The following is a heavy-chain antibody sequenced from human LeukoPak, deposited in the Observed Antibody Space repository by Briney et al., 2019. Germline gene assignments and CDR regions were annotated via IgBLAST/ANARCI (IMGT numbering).Heavy chain of an antibody. CDR2: IYSGGST. CDR1: GFTVSSNY. CDR3: ANRGTTGS. V-gene: IGHV3-53*01. D-gene: IGHD1-1*01. Sequence: GGSLRLSCAASGFTVSSNYMSWVRQAPGKGLEWVSVIYSGGSTFYADSVKGRFSISRDNSNNILYLQMNSLRVDDSAIYYCANRGTTGSWGQGTMVTVSS. J-gene: IGHJ5*02.